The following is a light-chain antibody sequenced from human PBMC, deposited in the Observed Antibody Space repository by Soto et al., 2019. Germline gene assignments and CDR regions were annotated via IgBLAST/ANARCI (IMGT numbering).Light chain of an antibody. CDR1: QSISVW. V-gene: IGKV1-5*03. J-gene: IGKJ1*01. CDR2: KAS. CDR3: QQYNSYSWT. Sequence: SASVGDRVTITCRASQSISVWLAWYQQKPGKAPKVLIYKASSLQSGVPPRFSGSGSGTEFTLTISSLQPDDFATYFCQQYNSYSWTFGQGTKVDIK.